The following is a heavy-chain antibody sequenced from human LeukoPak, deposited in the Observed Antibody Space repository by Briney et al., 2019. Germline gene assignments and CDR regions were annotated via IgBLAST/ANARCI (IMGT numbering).Heavy chain of an antibody. V-gene: IGHV4-38-2*02. J-gene: IGHJ4*02. CDR3: ARHSKGEQWLVSIYYFDF. D-gene: IGHD6-19*01. CDR2: IYHSGVT. Sequence: PSETLSLTCTVSGYSITSGYYWGWFRQPPGQGLEWIGSIYHSGVTYYNPSLKSRVTISIDTSKNQFSLKLSSVTAADTAVYYCARHSKGEQWLVSIYYFDFWGQGTLVTVSS. CDR1: GYSITSGYY.